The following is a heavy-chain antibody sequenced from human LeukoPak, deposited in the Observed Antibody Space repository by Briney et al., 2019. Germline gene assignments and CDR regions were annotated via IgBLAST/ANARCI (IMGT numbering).Heavy chain of an antibody. V-gene: IGHV4-39*01. CDR3: ARRDHTGRSHAWFDP. CDR2: LSDTGTT. J-gene: IGHJ5*02. Sequence: PSETLSLTCTVSGGPVSTIRHLWDWVRQPPGKGLEWIVSLSDTGTTYYNPSLESRVTMSVDTSKNQFSLKLSSVTAADTAVYYCARRDHTGRSHAWFDPWGQGTLVTVSS. D-gene: IGHD1-14*01. CDR1: GGPVSTIRHL.